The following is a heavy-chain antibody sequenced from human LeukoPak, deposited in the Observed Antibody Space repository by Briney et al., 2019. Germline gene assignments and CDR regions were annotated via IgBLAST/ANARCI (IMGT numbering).Heavy chain of an antibody. Sequence: GGSLRLSCAASGFTFSTYDMHWVRQAPGKGLEYTSAISSNGGTTYYADSVKGRFTISRDNSKNTLYLQMGGLRAEDMALYYCARWTGSYFDYWGQGTLVTVSS. CDR3: ARWTGSYFDY. CDR2: ISSNGGTT. V-gene: IGHV3-64*02. D-gene: IGHD3/OR15-3a*01. J-gene: IGHJ4*02. CDR1: GFTFSTYD.